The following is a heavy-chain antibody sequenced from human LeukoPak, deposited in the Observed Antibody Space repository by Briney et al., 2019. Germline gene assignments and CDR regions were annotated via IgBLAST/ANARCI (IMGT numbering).Heavy chain of an antibody. D-gene: IGHD3-22*01. Sequence: GGSLEISCAASGFTFSSYGMHWVRQAPGKGLEWVAVISYDGSNKYYADSVKGRFTISRDNSKNTLYLQMNSLRAEDTAVYYCAKEQYYYDSSGLVYGVRGTLVTVSS. CDR2: ISYDGSNK. CDR1: GFTFSSYG. V-gene: IGHV3-30*18. CDR3: AKEQYYYDSSGLVY. J-gene: IGHJ4*02.